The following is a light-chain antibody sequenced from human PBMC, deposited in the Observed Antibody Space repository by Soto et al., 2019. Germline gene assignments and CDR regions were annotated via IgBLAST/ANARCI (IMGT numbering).Light chain of an antibody. CDR3: QKYSSVIT. V-gene: IGKV1-27*01. CDR1: QGISSF. Sequence: DIQMTQSPSSLSASVGDRVTITCRASQGISSFVAWYQQKPGKVPRLLISGASTLQSGVPSRYSGSGSGTNFTLIITSLQPEDVATYYCQKYSSVITFGQGPRLEIK. J-gene: IGKJ5*01. CDR2: GAS.